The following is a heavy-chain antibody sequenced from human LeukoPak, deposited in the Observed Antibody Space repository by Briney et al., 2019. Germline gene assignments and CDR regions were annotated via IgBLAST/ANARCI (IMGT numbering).Heavy chain of an antibody. CDR3: ARFELDSGGYATNFDS. CDR2: ISGSSSHT. CDR1: GFSFSDCY. D-gene: IGHD3-22*01. V-gene: IGHV3-11*06. Sequence: GGSLRLSCVVSGFSFSDCYMNWIRQTPGKGLEWLSYISGSSSHTLYADSVKGRFTISRDNAKNSLYLQMNSLRAEDTAVYYCARFELDSGGYATNFDSWGQGTLVTVSP. J-gene: IGHJ4*02.